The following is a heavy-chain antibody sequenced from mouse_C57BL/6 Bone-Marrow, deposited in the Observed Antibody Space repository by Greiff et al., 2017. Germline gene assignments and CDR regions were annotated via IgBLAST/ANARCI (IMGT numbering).Heavy chain of an antibody. D-gene: IGHD3-2*02. CDR3: AREDSSGYLYYAMDY. V-gene: IGHV1-55*01. Sequence: VQLQQPGAELVKPGASVKMSCKASGYTFTSYWITWVKQRPGQGLEWIGDIYPGSGSTNYNEKFKSKATLTVDTSSSTAYMQLSSLTSEDSAVHYCAREDSSGYLYYAMDYWGQGTSVTVSS. J-gene: IGHJ4*01. CDR2: IYPGSGST. CDR1: GYTFTSYW.